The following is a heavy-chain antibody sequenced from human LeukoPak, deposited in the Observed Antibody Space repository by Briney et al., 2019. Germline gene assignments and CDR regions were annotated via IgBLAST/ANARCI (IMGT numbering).Heavy chain of an antibody. J-gene: IGHJ5*02. CDR2: IYYSGST. CDR1: GGAFSGYY. Sequence: SETLSLTCAVYGGAFSGYYWSWIRQPPGKGLEWIGSIYYSGSTYYNPSLKSRVTISVDTSKNQFSLKLSFVTAADTAVYYCARGLRGCSGGSCYSGWFDPWGQGTLVTVSS. V-gene: IGHV4-34*01. D-gene: IGHD2-15*01. CDR3: ARGLRGCSGGSCYSGWFDP.